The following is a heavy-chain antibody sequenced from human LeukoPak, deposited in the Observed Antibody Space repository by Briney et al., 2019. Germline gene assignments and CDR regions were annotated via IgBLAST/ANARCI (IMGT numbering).Heavy chain of an antibody. V-gene: IGHV5-51*01. J-gene: IGHJ4*02. D-gene: IGHD5-18*01. CDR3: ARLSQGIQLWGD. CDR1: GYSFTSYW. Sequence: GESLKISCKGPGYSFTSYWIGWVRQMPGKGLEWMGLIFPGDSNTKYSPSFQGQVTISADKSISTAYLQWSSLKASDTAMYYCARLSQGIQLWGDWGQGTLVTVSS. CDR2: IFPGDSNT.